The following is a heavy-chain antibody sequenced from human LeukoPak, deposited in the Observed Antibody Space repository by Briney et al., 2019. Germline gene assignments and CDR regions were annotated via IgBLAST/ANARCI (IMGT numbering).Heavy chain of an antibody. Sequence: SETLSLTCAVSGGSISSSNWWSWVRQPPGKGLEWIGEIYHSGSTNYNPSLKSRVTISVDKSKNQFSLKLSSVTAADTAVYYCARARGYYYDSSGYFPAVFDYWGQGTLVTVSS. V-gene: IGHV4-4*02. D-gene: IGHD3-22*01. CDR1: GGSISSSNW. CDR2: IYHSGST. J-gene: IGHJ4*02. CDR3: ARARGYYYDSSGYFPAVFDY.